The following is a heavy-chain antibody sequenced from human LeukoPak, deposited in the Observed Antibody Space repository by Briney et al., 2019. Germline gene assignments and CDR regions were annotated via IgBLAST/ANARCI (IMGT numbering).Heavy chain of an antibody. V-gene: IGHV7-4-1*02. CDR2: IDTNTGNP. J-gene: IGHJ4*02. CDR3: ARGYDSSGYFSD. CDR1: GYTFSSNA. D-gene: IGHD3-22*01. Sequence: ASVKVSCKASGYTFSSNAINWVRQAPGQGLEWMGWIDTNTGNPTYAQGFTGQFVLSLDTSVSTAYLQISSLKAEDTAEYFCARGYDSSGYFSDWGQGTLVTVSS.